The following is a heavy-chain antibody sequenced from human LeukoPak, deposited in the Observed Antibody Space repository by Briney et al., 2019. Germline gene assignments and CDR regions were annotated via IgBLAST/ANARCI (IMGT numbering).Heavy chain of an antibody. CDR1: GGPISGYY. J-gene: IGHJ3*02. CDR3: AREPPGIDDAFDI. D-gene: IGHD2-15*01. V-gene: IGHV4-59*01. Sequence: SETLSLTCSVSGGPISGYYWTWIRQPPGKGLEGIGYIYYSGSTNYNPSLKSRVTLSVDTSKNQFSLKLNSVTAADTAVYFWAREPPGIDDAFDIWGEGTMVTVSS. CDR2: IYYSGST.